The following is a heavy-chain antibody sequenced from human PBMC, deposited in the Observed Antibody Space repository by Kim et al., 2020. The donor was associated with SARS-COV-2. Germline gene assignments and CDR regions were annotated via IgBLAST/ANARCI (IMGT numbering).Heavy chain of an antibody. CDR1: GFTFSTHD. Sequence: GGSLRLSCAASGFTFSTHDMHWVRQAAGKGLEWVSTIGPAGDTYYPDSVEGRFTIYRENAEKSLYLQMNSLSGGDTAVYYCARGAYYYDSSGYGYYLDYWGQGTLVSVSS. D-gene: IGHD3-22*01. J-gene: IGHJ4*02. V-gene: IGHV3-13*04. CDR3: ARGAYYYDSSGYGYYLDY. CDR2: IGPAGDT.